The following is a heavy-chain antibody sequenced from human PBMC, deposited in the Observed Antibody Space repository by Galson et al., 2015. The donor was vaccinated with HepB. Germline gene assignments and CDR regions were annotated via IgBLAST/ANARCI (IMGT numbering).Heavy chain of an antibody. J-gene: IGHJ4*02. Sequence: SVKVSCKASGGTFSSYTISWVRQAPGQGLEWMGRIIPILGIANYAQKFQGRVTITADKSTSTAYMELSSLRSEDTAVYYCASPYYYDSSGYYLVYWGQGTLVTVSS. V-gene: IGHV1-69*02. CDR3: ASPYYYDSSGYYLVY. CDR1: GGTFSSYT. CDR2: IIPILGIA. D-gene: IGHD3-22*01.